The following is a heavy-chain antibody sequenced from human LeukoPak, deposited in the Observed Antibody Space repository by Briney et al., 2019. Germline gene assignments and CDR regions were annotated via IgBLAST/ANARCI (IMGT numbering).Heavy chain of an antibody. CDR3: GRAVAGIDY. CDR1: GFTFSGYY. Sequence: PGGSLRLSCAASGFTFSGYYMSWIRQAPGKGLEWVSYISSRDNSDFADSVKGRFTISRDNAENSLFLQMNSLSVEDTAVYYCGRAVAGIDYWGQGTLVTVSS. D-gene: IGHD6-19*01. V-gene: IGHV3-11*01. J-gene: IGHJ4*02. CDR2: ISSRDNS.